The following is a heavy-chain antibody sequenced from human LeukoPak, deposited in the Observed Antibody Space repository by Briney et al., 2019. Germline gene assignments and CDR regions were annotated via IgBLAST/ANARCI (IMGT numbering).Heavy chain of an antibody. Sequence: SETLSLTCTVSGGSISSGSYYWSWIRQPAGKGLEWIGRIYTSGSTNYNPSLKSRVTISVDTSKNQFSLKLSSVTAADTAVYYCARAPLLTGYFDFDYWGQGTLVTVSS. V-gene: IGHV4-61*02. CDR3: ARAPLLTGYFDFDY. J-gene: IGHJ4*02. D-gene: IGHD3-9*01. CDR2: IYTSGST. CDR1: GGSISSGSYY.